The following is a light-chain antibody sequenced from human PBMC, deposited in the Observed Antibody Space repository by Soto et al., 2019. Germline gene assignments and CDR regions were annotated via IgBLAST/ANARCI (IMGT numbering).Light chain of an antibody. J-gene: IGLJ2*01. CDR2: DVS. V-gene: IGLV2-14*01. CDR1: SSDVGGYNY. CDR3: SSYTSSSTLV. Sequence: QSALTQPASVSGSPGQSITISCTGTSSDVGGYNYVSWYQQHPGKAPKLMIYDVSNRPSGVSNRFSGSKSVNTASLTISGIQAEDEADYYCSSYTSSSTLVFVGGTKLTVL.